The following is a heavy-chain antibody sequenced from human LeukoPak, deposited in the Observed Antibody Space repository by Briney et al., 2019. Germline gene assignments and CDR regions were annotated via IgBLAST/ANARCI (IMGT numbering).Heavy chain of an antibody. CDR1: GFTFSSYS. CDR2: VSSSSSYI. Sequence: GGSLRLSCAASGFTFSSYSMNWVRQAPGKGLEWVSSVSSSSSYIYYADSVKGRFTISRDNAKNSLYLQMNSLRAEDTAVYYCASYCSSTSCYGYYFDYWGQGTLVTVSS. D-gene: IGHD2-2*01. CDR3: ASYCSSTSCYGYYFDY. J-gene: IGHJ4*02. V-gene: IGHV3-21*01.